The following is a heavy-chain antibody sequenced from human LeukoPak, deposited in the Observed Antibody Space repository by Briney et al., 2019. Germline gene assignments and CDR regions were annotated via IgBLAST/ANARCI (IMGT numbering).Heavy chain of an antibody. CDR2: IIPIFGTA. D-gene: IGHD6-13*01. J-gene: IGHJ5*02. Sequence: SVKVSCKASGGTFSSYAISWVRQAPGQGLEWMGGIIPIFGTANYAQKFQGRVTITADESTSTAYMELSSLRSEDTAVYYCARGIAAAGIEWFDPWGQGTLVTVSS. V-gene: IGHV1-69*13. CDR1: GGTFSSYA. CDR3: ARGIAAAGIEWFDP.